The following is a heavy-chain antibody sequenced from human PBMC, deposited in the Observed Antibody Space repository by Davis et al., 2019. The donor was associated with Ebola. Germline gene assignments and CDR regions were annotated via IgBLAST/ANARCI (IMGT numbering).Heavy chain of an antibody. CDR2: ISYDGSNK. Sequence: GESLKISCAASGFTFSSYAMHWVRQAPGKGLEWVAVISYDGSNKYYADSVKGRFTISRDNSKNTLYLQMNSLHQGSIGLPPGTLLQEHLWG. CDR3: TLLQEHL. J-gene: IGHJ6*01. V-gene: IGHV3-30-3*01. CDR1: GFTFSSYA.